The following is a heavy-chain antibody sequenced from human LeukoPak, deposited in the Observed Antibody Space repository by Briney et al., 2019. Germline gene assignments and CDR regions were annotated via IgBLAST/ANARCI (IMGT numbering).Heavy chain of an antibody. V-gene: IGHV3-73*01. D-gene: IGHD2-8*01. J-gene: IGHJ4*02. CDR1: GFTFSGSA. CDR2: IRGKADRYST. CDR3: TRRVVPGVNFDY. Sequence: PGGSLRLSCAASGFTFSGSAMHWVRQASGKGLEWFGRIRGKADRYSTAYAASGKGRFTISRDDSKNTAYLQMNSLKTEDTAVYYCTRRVVPGVNFDYWGQGTLVTVSS.